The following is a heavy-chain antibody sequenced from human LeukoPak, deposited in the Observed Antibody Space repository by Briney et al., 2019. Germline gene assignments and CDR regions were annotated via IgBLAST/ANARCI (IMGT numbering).Heavy chain of an antibody. CDR3: AKGVVVVVAATGFDY. V-gene: IGHV3-9*01. CDR2: ISWNSGSI. D-gene: IGHD2-15*01. J-gene: IGHJ4*02. Sequence: PGGSLRLSCAASGFTFDDYAMHWVRQAPGKGLEWVSGISWNSGSIGYADSVKGRFTISRDNAKNSLYLQMNSLRAEDTALYYCAKGVVVVVAATGFDYWGQGTLVTVSS. CDR1: GFTFDDYA.